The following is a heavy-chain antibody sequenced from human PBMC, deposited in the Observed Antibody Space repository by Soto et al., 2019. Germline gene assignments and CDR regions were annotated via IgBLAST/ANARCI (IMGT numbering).Heavy chain of an antibody. V-gene: IGHV2-5*02. D-gene: IGHD1-1*01. CDR3: AHSLAWKSATLDY. CDR1: GFSLTSSGVA. Sequence: QITLKESGPTLVQPTQTLTLTCAFSGFSLTSSGVAVGWVRQPPGRALEWLALIYWDDDKRYSPFLKSRLTITKDTSKNQVVLTMTNMDPVDTATYYCAHSLAWKSATLDYWGQGTLVTVSS. J-gene: IGHJ4*02. CDR2: IYWDDDK.